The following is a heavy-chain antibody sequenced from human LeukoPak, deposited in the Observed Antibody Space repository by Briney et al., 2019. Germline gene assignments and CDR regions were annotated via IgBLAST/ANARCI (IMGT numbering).Heavy chain of an antibody. J-gene: IGHJ4*02. D-gene: IGHD3-3*01. CDR3: ARDSHYDFWSGYYSFDY. CDR1: GGTFSSYA. CDR2: IIPILGIA. V-gene: IGHV1-69*04. Sequence: SVKVSCKASGGTFSSYAISWVRQAPGQGLEWMGRIIPILGIANYAQKFQGRVTITADKSTSTAYMEPSSLRSEDTAVYYCARDSHYDFWSGYYSFDYWGQGTLVTVSS.